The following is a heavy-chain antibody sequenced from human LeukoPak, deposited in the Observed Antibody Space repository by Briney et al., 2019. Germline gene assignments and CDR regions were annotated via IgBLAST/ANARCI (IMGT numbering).Heavy chain of an antibody. D-gene: IGHD2-2*01. V-gene: IGHV1-46*01. CDR3: ARGYCSSTSCYHLDY. CDR1: GYTFTSYY. Sequence: ASEKVSCKASGYTFTSYYMHWVRHAPGQGLEWIGIINPSGGSTSYAQKFQGRVTMTRDMSTSTVYMELSSLRAEDTAVYYCARGYCSSTSCYHLDYWGQGTLVTVSS. CDR2: INPSGGST. J-gene: IGHJ4*02.